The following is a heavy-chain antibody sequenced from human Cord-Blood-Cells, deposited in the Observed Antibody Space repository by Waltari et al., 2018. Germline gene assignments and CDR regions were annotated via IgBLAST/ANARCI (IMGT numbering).Heavy chain of an antibody. CDR1: GYTSTSHD. Sequence: QVQLVQSGAEVKKPGASVKVSCRASGYTSTSHDINWVRQATGQGLEWMGWMNPNSGNTGYAQKFQGRVTMTRNTSISTAYMELSSLRSEDTAVYYCARNDYTKGWFDPWGQGTLVTVSS. V-gene: IGHV1-8*01. D-gene: IGHD4-4*01. J-gene: IGHJ5*02. CDR3: ARNDYTKGWFDP. CDR2: MNPNSGNT.